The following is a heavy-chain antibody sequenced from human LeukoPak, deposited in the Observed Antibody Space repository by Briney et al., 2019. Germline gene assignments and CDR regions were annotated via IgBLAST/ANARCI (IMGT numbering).Heavy chain of an antibody. Sequence: GASVKVSCKASGYNFISYGISWVRQAPGQGLEWMGWISVYNHNRNDAQKLQGRVTMTTDTSTSTAYMELRSLRSDDTAVYYCARLRVYYDSSGYYPYYFDYWGQGTLVTVPS. V-gene: IGHV1-18*01. CDR2: ISVYNHNR. J-gene: IGHJ4*02. D-gene: IGHD3-22*01. CDR3: ARLRVYYDSSGYYPYYFDY. CDR1: GYNFISYG.